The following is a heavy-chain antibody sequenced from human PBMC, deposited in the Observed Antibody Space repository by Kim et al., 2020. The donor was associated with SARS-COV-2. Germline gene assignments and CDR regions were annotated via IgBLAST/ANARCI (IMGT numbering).Heavy chain of an antibody. V-gene: IGHV4-34*01. CDR3: ARVKRVAAAVFDP. J-gene: IGHJ5*02. CDR1: GGSFSGYY. CDR2: INHSGST. Sequence: SETLSLTCAVYGGSFSGYYWSWIRQPPGKGLEWIGEINHSGSTNYNPSLKSRVTISVDTSKNQFSLKLSSVTAADTAVYYCARVKRVAAAVFDPWGQGTRVTVSS. D-gene: IGHD6-13*01.